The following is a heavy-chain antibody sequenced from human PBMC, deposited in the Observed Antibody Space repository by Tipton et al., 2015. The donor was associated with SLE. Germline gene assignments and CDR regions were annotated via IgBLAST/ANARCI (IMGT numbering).Heavy chain of an antibody. D-gene: IGHD3-3*02. V-gene: IGHV4-34*01. CDR3: AAFSQYRLFDY. CDR2: INHSGST. J-gene: IGHJ4*02. CDR1: GGSFSGYY. Sequence: TLSLTCAVYGGSFSGYYWSGIRQPPGKGLGWIGEINHSGSTNYNPSLKSRVTISVDTSRNQFSLKVSSVTAADTAVYYCAAFSQYRLFDYWGQGRLVTVSS.